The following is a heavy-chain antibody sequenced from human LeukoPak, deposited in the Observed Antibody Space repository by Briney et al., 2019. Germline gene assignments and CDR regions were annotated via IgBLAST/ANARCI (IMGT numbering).Heavy chain of an antibody. Sequence: ASVKVSCKASGYTFTSYGISWVRQAPGQGLEWMGWISAYNGNTNYVQKLQGRVTMTTDTSTSTAYMELRSLRSDDTAVYYCASIGYCSGGSCYRGRGPDDYWGQGTLVTVSS. J-gene: IGHJ4*02. D-gene: IGHD2-15*01. V-gene: IGHV1-18*01. CDR1: GYTFTSYG. CDR2: ISAYNGNT. CDR3: ASIGYCSGGSCYRGRGPDDY.